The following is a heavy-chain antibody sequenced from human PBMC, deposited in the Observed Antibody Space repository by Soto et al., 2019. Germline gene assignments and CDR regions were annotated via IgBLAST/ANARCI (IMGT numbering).Heavy chain of an antibody. Sequence: HVQLVQSGAEVKKPGASVKVSCKASGYTFTHYYMHWVRQAPGQGLEWMGWINPNSGGTNYAQKFQGRVTMTRATSISTAYMELNRLRSDDTAVYCCARDQSPSSGWPGMDVWGQGTTVTVSS. CDR1: GYTFTHYY. V-gene: IGHV1-2*02. D-gene: IGHD6-19*01. CDR2: INPNSGGT. J-gene: IGHJ6*02. CDR3: ARDQSPSSGWPGMDV.